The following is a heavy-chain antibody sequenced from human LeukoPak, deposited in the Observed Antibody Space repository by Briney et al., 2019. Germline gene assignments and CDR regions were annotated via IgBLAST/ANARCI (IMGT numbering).Heavy chain of an antibody. CDR3: AKEVVPAAMDQYYFDY. J-gene: IGHJ4*02. CDR1: GFTFSSYG. CDR2: IRYDGSNK. D-gene: IGHD2-2*01. Sequence: GGSLRLSCAASGFTFSSYGMHWVRQAPGKGLEWVALIRYDGSNKYYADSVKGRFTISRDNSKNTLYLQMNSLRAEDTAVYYCAKEVVPAAMDQYYFDYWGQGTLVTVSS. V-gene: IGHV3-30*02.